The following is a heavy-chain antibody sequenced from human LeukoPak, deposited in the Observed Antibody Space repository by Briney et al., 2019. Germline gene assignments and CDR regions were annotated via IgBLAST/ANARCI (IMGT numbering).Heavy chain of an antibody. CDR3: ASLGTLEYSSSSGY. J-gene: IGHJ4*02. Sequence: SVKVSCKASGGTFSSYAISWVRQAPGQGLEWMGGIIPIFGTANYAQKFQGRVTITTDESTSTAYMELSSLRSEGTAVYYCASLGTLEYSSSSGYWGQGTLVTVSS. D-gene: IGHD6-6*01. CDR1: GGTFSSYA. V-gene: IGHV1-69*05. CDR2: IIPIFGTA.